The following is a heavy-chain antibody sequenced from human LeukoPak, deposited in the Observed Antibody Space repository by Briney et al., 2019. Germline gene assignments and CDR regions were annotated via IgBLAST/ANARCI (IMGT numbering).Heavy chain of an antibody. Sequence: SETLSLTCTVSGGSIRSSYYYWGWIRQPPGKGLEWIGSIYDSGSTYYNPSLKSRVTISVDTSKNQFSLKLNSVTAADTAVYYCARGYDSSGYYYFDYWGRGTLVTVSS. CDR3: ARGYDSSGYYYFDY. V-gene: IGHV4-39*01. D-gene: IGHD3-22*01. CDR1: GGSIRSSYYY. CDR2: IYDSGST. J-gene: IGHJ4*02.